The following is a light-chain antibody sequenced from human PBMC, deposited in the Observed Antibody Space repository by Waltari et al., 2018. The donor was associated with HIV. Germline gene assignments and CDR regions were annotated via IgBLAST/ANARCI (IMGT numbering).Light chain of an antibody. CDR2: QDV. CDR1: NLGERY. Sequence: SYAVTQPPSVSVSPGQTATISCSGDNLGERYVCWYQQKSGQSPLQHIYQDVKRRSGIPERFSGSNSGNTATLTISGTQGVDEADYFCQVCDGRIMMFGGGTKLTVL. V-gene: IGLV3-1*01. CDR3: QVCDGRIMM. J-gene: IGLJ3*02.